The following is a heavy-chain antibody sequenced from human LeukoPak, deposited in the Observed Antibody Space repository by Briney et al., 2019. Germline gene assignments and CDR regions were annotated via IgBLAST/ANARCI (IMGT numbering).Heavy chain of an antibody. V-gene: IGHV4-4*07. J-gene: IGHJ3*02. D-gene: IGHD3-22*01. CDR3: ASTIGDSSGFKVQYAFDI. Sequence: SETLSLTCTVSGGSISSWYWSWIRQPAGKGLEWIGRFYTSGTTNYNPSLKSRVTISVDTSKNQFSLKLSSVTAADTAVYYCASTIGDSSGFKVQYAFDIWGQGTMVTVSS. CDR2: FYTSGTT. CDR1: GGSISSWY.